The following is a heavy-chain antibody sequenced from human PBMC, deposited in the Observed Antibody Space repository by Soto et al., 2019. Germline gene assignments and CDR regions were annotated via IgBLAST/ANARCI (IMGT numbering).Heavy chain of an antibody. Sequence: ASVKVSCKASGYTFTSYYMHWVRQAPGQGLEWMGIINPSGGSTSYAQKFQGGVTMTRDTSTSTVYMELSSLRSEDTAVYYCARVGNDILTGYGFDYWGQGTLVTVS. CDR3: ARVGNDILTGYGFDY. J-gene: IGHJ4*02. CDR1: GYTFTSYY. D-gene: IGHD3-9*01. V-gene: IGHV1-46*01. CDR2: INPSGGST.